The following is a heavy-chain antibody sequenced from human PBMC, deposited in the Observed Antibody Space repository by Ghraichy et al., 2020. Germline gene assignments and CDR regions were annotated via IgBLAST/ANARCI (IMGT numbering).Heavy chain of an antibody. CDR1: GFTFGDYA. V-gene: IGHV3-49*03. J-gene: IGHJ3*02. Sequence: GGSLRLSCTASGFTFGDYAMSWFRQAPGKGLEWVGFIRSKAYGGTTEYAASVKGRFTISRDDSKSIAYLQMNSLKTEDTAVYYCTREVRYSSGWYSAFDIWGQGKMVTVSS. D-gene: IGHD6-19*01. CDR2: IRSKAYGGTT. CDR3: TREVRYSSGWYSAFDI.